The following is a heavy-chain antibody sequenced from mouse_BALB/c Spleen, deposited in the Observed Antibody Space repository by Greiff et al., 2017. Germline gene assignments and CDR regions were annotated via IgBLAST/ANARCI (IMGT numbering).Heavy chain of an antibody. J-gene: IGHJ3*01. CDR2: IYPGDGDT. Sequence: VQLQQSGAELARPGASVKLSCKASGYTFTSYWMQWVKQRPGQGLEWIGAIYPGDGDTRYTQKFKGKATLTADKSSSTAYMQLSSLASEDSAVYYCARNNWDGFAYWGQGTLVTVSA. D-gene: IGHD4-1*02. CDR3: ARNNWDGFAY. V-gene: IGHV1-87*01. CDR1: GYTFTSYW.